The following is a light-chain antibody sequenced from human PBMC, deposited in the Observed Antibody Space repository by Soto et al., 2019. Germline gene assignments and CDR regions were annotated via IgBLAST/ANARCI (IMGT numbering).Light chain of an antibody. CDR1: QSVSSN. J-gene: IGKJ4*01. Sequence: IVMPQSHATLSVSPGERATLSCRASQSVSSNLAWYQQKPGQAPRLLIYGASTRATGIPARFSGSGSGTEFTLTISSLQSEDFAVYYCQQYHKWPLTFGGGTKVDI. CDR2: GAS. V-gene: IGKV3D-15*01. CDR3: QQYHKWPLT.